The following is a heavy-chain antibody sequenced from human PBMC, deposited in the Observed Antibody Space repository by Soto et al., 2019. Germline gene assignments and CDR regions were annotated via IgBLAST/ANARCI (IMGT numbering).Heavy chain of an antibody. D-gene: IGHD3-22*01. J-gene: IGHJ4*02. CDR2: ISSTGTTI. V-gene: IGHV3-11*01. CDR3: ARDLDPNYYDSSGYYYTALWY. CDR1: GFTFSDYY. Sequence: GSLRLSCAASGFTFSDYYMSWIRQAPGKGLEWVSYISSTGTTIYYADSVKGRFTISRDNAKNSLYLQMNSLRAEDTAVYYCARDLDPNYYDSSGYYYTALWYWGQGTLVTVSS.